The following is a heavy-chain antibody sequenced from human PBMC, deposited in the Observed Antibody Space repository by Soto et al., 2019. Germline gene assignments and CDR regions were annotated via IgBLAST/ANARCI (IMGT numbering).Heavy chain of an antibody. V-gene: IGHV3-30*18. J-gene: IGHJ4*02. Sequence: QVQLVESGGGVVQPGRSLRLSCAASGFTFSNFGMHWVRQAPCKGLEWVATISSGGRDKYFSNSVKDRFTISRDNSKNTLFLQMNSLRVEDTAVYYCAKGSEVARQELDYWGQGTLVTVSS. CDR2: ISSGGRDK. CDR1: GFTFSNFG. D-gene: IGHD2-15*01. CDR3: AKGSEVARQELDY.